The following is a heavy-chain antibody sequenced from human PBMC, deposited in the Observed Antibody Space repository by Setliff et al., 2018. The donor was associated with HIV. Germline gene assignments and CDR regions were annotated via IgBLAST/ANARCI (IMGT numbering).Heavy chain of an antibody. V-gene: IGHV3-23*01. Sequence: PGGSLRLSCAASGFTFSSFAMSWVRQAPGKGLEWVSGISGSGGSTYYADSVKGRFTISRDNSKNTLYLQMNSLRAEDTAVYFCATSPDGDCATTNCANWFDPWGQGTLVTVSS. CDR2: ISGSGGST. J-gene: IGHJ5*02. D-gene: IGHD4-17*01. CDR3: ATSPDGDCATTNCANWFDP. CDR1: GFTFSSFA.